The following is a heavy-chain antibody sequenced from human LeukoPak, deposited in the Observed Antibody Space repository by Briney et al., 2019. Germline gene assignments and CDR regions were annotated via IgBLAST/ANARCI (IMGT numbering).Heavy chain of an antibody. D-gene: IGHD2-21*02. V-gene: IGHV4-59*01. CDR3: ARSMTAYGLDI. J-gene: IGHJ3*02. Sequence: PSETLSLTCTGSGGSISGDYWSWIRQPPGKGLEWIGYIHYSGSTNYNPSLKSRVTISVDTSKNQFSLKVTSVTAADTAVYYCARSMTAYGLDIWGQGTRVIVSS. CDR2: IHYSGST. CDR1: GGSISGDY.